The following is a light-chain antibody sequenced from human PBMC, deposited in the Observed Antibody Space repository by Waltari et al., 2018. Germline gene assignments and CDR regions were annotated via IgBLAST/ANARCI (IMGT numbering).Light chain of an antibody. J-gene: IGKJ2*01. CDR3: QQRSNWPYT. Sequence: EIVLTQSPATLSLSPGERATLSCRASQTVRSYLAWYQQRPGQTPRLLIFDASSRATGISAKLSGSGSGTDFTLTVSNLEPVDFAVYYCQQRSNWPYTFGQGTRVEIK. CDR2: DAS. V-gene: IGKV3-11*01. CDR1: QTVRSY.